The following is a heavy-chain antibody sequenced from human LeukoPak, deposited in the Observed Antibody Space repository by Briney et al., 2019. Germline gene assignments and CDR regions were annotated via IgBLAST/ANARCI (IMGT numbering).Heavy chain of an antibody. CDR3: ARCLANTDGALDI. CDR2: ISAYNGNT. D-gene: IGHD5-12*01. Sequence: GAAVKVTLLCTLCISTSHLTHWLRPSPGQGLEWMGWISAYNGNTNYAQKPQGRVTMTTDTSTSTAYMELRSLRSDDTAVYYCARCLANTDGALDISGPGTMVTVSS. CDR1: LCISTSHL. J-gene: IGHJ3*02. V-gene: IGHV1-18*04.